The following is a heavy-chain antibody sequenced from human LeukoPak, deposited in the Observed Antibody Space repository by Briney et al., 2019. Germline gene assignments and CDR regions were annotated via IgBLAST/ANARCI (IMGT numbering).Heavy chain of an antibody. J-gene: IGHJ6*02. V-gene: IGHV1-8*02. D-gene: IGHD2/OR15-2a*01. Sequence: ASVKVSCKASGYTFTSYGISRVRRATGQGRDWLGWLNPNSGNTGYAQKFQGRVTMTRNTSISTAYMELSSLRSEDTAVYYCARGGLRVPLIFRYYYYGMDVWGQGTTVTVSS. CDR3: ARGGLRVPLIFRYYYYGMDV. CDR2: LNPNSGNT. CDR1: GYTFTSYG.